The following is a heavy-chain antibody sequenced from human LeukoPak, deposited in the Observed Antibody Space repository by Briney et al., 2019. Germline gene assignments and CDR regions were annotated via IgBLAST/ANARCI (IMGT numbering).Heavy chain of an antibody. CDR2: ISAYNGNT. J-gene: IGHJ4*02. D-gene: IGHD6-6*01. CDR1: GYTFTSYG. V-gene: IGHV1-18*01. Sequence: ASVKVSCKASGYTFTSYGISWVRQAPGQGREGMGWISAYNGNTNYAQKLQGRVTMTTDTSTSTAYMELRSLRSDDTAVYYCARDPHSSSSFRGLPPDYWGQGTLVTVSS. CDR3: ARDPHSSSSFRGLPPDY.